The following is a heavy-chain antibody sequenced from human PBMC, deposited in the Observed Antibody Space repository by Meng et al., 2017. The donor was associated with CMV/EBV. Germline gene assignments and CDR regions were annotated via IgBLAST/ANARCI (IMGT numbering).Heavy chain of an antibody. D-gene: IGHD1-26*01. CDR2: IIPVFETA. Sequence: QGQRGQSAAWVKKPGSSVKVSCKTSGGTFSTFAISWVRQAPGEGLEWMGGIIPVFETANYAERFQDRVTITADDSTTTAYMELSSLRADDTALYFCARGGDSWYSDYWGQGTLVTVSS. CDR1: GGTFSTFA. CDR3: ARGGDSWYSDY. J-gene: IGHJ4*02. V-gene: IGHV1-69*12.